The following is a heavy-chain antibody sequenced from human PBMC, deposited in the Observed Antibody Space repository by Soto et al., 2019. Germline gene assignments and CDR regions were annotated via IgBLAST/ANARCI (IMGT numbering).Heavy chain of an antibody. CDR1: GGSISSYY. CDR2: IYYSGST. Sequence: PSETLSLTCTVSGGSISSYYWSWIRQPPGKGLEWIGYIYYSGSTNYNPSLKSRVTISVDTSKNQFSLKLSSVTAADTAVYYCTRHPMGITIFGVVTGWFDPWGQGTLVTVSS. J-gene: IGHJ5*02. D-gene: IGHD3-3*01. V-gene: IGHV4-59*08. CDR3: TRHPMGITIFGVVTGWFDP.